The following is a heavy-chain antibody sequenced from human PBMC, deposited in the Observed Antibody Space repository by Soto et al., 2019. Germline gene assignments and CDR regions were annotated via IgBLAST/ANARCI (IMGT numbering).Heavy chain of an antibody. J-gene: IGHJ4*02. Sequence: QVQLQESGPGLVKPSQTLSLTCTVSGGSISSGDYYWSWIRQPPGKGLEWIGYIYYSGSTYYNPSLKSRVTISVDTSKNQFSLKLSSVTAADTAVYYCARVPAVWSGYHGYYFDYSGQGTLVTVSS. D-gene: IGHD3-3*01. CDR2: IYYSGST. CDR1: GGSISSGDYY. V-gene: IGHV4-30-4*01. CDR3: ARVPAVWSGYHGYYFDY.